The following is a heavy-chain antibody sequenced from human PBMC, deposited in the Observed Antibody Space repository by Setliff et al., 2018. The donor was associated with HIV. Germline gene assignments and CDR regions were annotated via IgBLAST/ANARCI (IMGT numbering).Heavy chain of an antibody. J-gene: IGHJ5*02. D-gene: IGHD3-3*01. CDR3: VKGQFLEWFNWFDP. Sequence: GGSLRLSCAPSGFTFSDYGIHWVRQAPGKGLEWLTYIRYDASNKFYADSVKGRFTISRDNSKNTLYLQMSSLRSEDTAVYYCVKGQFLEWFNWFDPWGQGTLVTVSS. CDR1: GFTFSDYG. CDR2: IRYDASNK. V-gene: IGHV3-30*02.